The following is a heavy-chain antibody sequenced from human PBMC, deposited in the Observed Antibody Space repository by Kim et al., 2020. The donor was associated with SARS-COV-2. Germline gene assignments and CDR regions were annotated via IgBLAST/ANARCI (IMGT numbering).Heavy chain of an antibody. J-gene: IGHJ4*01. CDR2: ISYDGSNK. CDR3: AKIAQLIAAAETIFDY. Sequence: GGSLRLSCAASGFTFSSYGMHWVRQAPGKGLEWVAVISYDGSNKYYADSVKGRFTISRDNSKNTLYLQMNSLRAEDTAVYYCAKIAQLIAAAETIFDYWG. D-gene: IGHD6-13*01. CDR1: GFTFSSYG. V-gene: IGHV3-30*18.